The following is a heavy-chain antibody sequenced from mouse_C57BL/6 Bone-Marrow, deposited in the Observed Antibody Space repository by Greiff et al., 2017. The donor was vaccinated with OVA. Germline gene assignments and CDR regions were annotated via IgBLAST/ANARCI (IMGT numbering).Heavy chain of an antibody. J-gene: IGHJ4*01. CDR1: GYTFTSYG. D-gene: IGHD1-1*01. Sequence: VQLQESGAELARPGASVKLSCKASGYTFTSYGISWVKQSPGQGLEWIGEIYPRSGNTYYNEKFKGKATLTGDKSSSTAYMQLRSLTSEDSAVYFCARMYSSLDYYAMDDWGQGTSVTVSA. V-gene: IGHV1-81*01. CDR3: ARMYSSLDYYAMDD. CDR2: IYPRSGNT.